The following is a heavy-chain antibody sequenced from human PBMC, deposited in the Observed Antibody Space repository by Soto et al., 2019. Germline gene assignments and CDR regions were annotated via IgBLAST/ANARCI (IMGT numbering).Heavy chain of an antibody. CDR3: ARDQTYYDFWSGYYTRPDYYYYGMDV. D-gene: IGHD3-3*01. CDR2: IYGNGGGI. CDR1: GLPHSSFA. J-gene: IGHJ6*02. Sequence: EVQLLESGGGLVQPGGSLRLSCTASGLPHSSFAMMWVRQAPGKGLECVSGIYGNGGGIEYADSVKGRFTISRDNSKNTVYLQMTDLRADDTAVYYCARDQTYYDFWSGYYTRPDYYYYGMDVWGQGTTVTVSS. V-gene: IGHV3-23*01.